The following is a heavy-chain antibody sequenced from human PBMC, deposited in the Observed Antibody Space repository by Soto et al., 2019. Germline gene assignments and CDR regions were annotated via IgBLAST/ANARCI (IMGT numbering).Heavy chain of an antibody. CDR1: GGSISSYY. D-gene: IGHD2-21*02. CDR2: MYNNGST. V-gene: IGHV4-59*01. CDR3: ARDLWGYCGADCYPLDV. Sequence: QVRLQESGPGLVKTSETLSLTCTVSGGSISSYYWSWIRQPPGKGLEWIGYMYNNGSTIYNPSLLSRVTISVDTAKNQFSLKLHSVTAADTAVYYCARDLWGYCGADCYPLDVWGQGTTVTVSS. J-gene: IGHJ6*02.